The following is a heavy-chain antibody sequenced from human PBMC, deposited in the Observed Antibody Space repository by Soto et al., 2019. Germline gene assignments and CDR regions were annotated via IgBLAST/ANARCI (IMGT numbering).Heavy chain of an antibody. CDR1: GGSISSGGYS. CDR2: IYHSGST. D-gene: IGHD2-21*02. J-gene: IGHJ4*02. CDR3: ARGPTCGGDCYHIDY. V-gene: IGHV4-30-2*01. Sequence: SETLSLTCAVSGGSISSGGYSWSWIRQPPGKGLEWIGYIYHSGSTYYNPSLKSRVTISVDRSKNQFSLKLSSVTAADTAVYYCARGPTCGGDCYHIDYWGQGTLVTSPQ.